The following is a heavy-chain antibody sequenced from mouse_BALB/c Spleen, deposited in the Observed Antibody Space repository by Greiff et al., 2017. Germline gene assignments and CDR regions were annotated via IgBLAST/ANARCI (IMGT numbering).Heavy chain of an antibody. Sequence: DVQLQESGPGLVKPSQSLSLTCTVTGYSITSDYAWNWIRQFPGNKLEWMGYISYSGSTSYNPSLKSRISITRDTSKNQFFLQLNSVTTEDTATYYCARGTTVVAHWYFDVWGAGTTVTVSS. V-gene: IGHV3-2*02. D-gene: IGHD1-1*01. CDR3: ARGTTVVAHWYFDV. CDR2: ISYSGST. CDR1: GYSITSDYA. J-gene: IGHJ1*01.